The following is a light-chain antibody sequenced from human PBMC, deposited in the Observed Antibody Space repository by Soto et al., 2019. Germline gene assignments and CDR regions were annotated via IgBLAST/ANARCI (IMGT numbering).Light chain of an antibody. V-gene: IGKV1-6*01. Sequence: AIQMTQSPSSLSASVGDRVTITCRASQGIRNDLGWYQQKPGKAPKLLIYAASSLQSGVPSRFSGSGSGTDCTLTISSLQPEDFATYYCLQDYNYQWTFGQGTKVELK. CDR1: QGIRND. CDR2: AAS. J-gene: IGKJ1*01. CDR3: LQDYNYQWT.